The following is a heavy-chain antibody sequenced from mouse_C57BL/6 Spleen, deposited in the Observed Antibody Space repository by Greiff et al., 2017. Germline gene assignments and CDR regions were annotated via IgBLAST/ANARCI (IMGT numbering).Heavy chain of an antibody. V-gene: IGHV1-64*01. CDR2: IHPNSGST. Sequence: QVQLQQPGAELVKPGASVKLSCKASGYTFTSYWMHWVKQRPGQGLEWIGMIHPNSGSTNYNEKFKSKATLTVDKSSSTASMQLSSLTSEDSAVYYCARYDGYYGYFDYWGQGTTLTVSS. CDR3: ARYDGYYGYFDY. D-gene: IGHD2-3*01. CDR1: GYTFTSYW. J-gene: IGHJ2*01.